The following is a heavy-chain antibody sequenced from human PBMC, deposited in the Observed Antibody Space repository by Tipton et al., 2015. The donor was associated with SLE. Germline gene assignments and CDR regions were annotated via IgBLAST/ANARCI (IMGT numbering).Heavy chain of an antibody. CDR1: GFTFSDWS. CDR2: ITSSSGHI. Sequence: SLRLSCAASGFTFSDWSMNWVRQAPGKGLEWASSITSSSGHIYYSDSVKGRFTISRDNAQNSLFLQMGSLRAEDTAVYFCARRDYYMDVWGKGTTVTVSS. CDR3: ARRDYYMDV. J-gene: IGHJ6*03. V-gene: IGHV3-21*06.